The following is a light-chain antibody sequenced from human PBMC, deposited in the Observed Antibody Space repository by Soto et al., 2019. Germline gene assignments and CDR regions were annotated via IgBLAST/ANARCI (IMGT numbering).Light chain of an antibody. V-gene: IGKV1-5*01. J-gene: IGKJ1*01. Sequence: MEVTKCPAARPACVGGTVPSTWRASQSVSIWLAWYQQKPGKAPKVLIWNASTLQRGVPSRFSGSGSGTEIPITIGCLQPEAFAPYYCQQYNGYSTWTFAEGTKVDIK. CDR1: QSVSIW. CDR3: QQYNGYSTWT. CDR2: NAS.